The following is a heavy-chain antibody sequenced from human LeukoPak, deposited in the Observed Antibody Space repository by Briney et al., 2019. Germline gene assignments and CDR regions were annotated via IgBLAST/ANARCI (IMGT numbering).Heavy chain of an antibody. V-gene: IGHV4-4*02. J-gene: IGHJ6*03. CDR1: GDSIGSNNW. CDR2: IDRTGTA. CDR3: ATTVTYTYLDV. D-gene: IGHD4-11*01. Sequence: SETLSLTCAVSGDSIGSNNWWTWVRQAPGKGLEWIGEIDRTGTANYNPSLKSRLTMSVDISKNQFSLKMTSVTAADTAIYYCATTVTYTYLDVWGKGTPVTVSS.